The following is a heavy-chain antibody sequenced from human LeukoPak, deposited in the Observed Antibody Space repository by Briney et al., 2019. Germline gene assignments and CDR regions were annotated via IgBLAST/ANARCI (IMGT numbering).Heavy chain of an antibody. Sequence: GGSLRLSCAASGFTFDDYAMHWVRQAPGKGLEWVSGISWNSGSIGYADSVKGRFTISRDNAKNSLYLQMNSLRAEDTALYYCAKQPQLGLFDYWGQGTLVTVSS. CDR1: GFTFDDYA. V-gene: IGHV3-9*01. CDR2: ISWNSGSI. J-gene: IGHJ4*02. CDR3: AKQPQLGLFDY. D-gene: IGHD6-13*01.